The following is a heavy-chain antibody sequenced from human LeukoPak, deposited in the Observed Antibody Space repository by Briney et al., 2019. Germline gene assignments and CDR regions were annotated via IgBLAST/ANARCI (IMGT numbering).Heavy chain of an antibody. CDR1: GGSISSYY. CDR3: ARVQYYDFWSGYSFSPGYYFDY. D-gene: IGHD3-3*01. V-gene: IGHV4-59*01. CDR2: IYYSGST. J-gene: IGHJ4*02. Sequence: SETLSLTCTVSGGSISSYYWSWIRQPPGKGLEWIGYIYYSGSTNYNPSLKSRVTISVDTSKNQFSLKLSSVTAADTAVYYCARVQYYDFWSGYSFSPGYYFDYWGQGTLVTV.